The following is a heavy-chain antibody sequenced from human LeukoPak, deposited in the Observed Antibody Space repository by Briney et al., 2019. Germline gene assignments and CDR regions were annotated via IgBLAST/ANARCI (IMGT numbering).Heavy chain of an antibody. Sequence: GASVKVSCKASGYTFTSYGISWVRQAPGQGREWMGWISAYNGNTNYAQKLQGRVTMTTDTSTSTAYMELRSLRSDDTAVYYCARWGSGYDSRYYFDYWGQGTLVTVSS. CDR3: ARWGSGYDSRYYFDY. J-gene: IGHJ4*02. V-gene: IGHV1-18*04. CDR2: ISAYNGNT. CDR1: GYTFTSYG. D-gene: IGHD5-12*01.